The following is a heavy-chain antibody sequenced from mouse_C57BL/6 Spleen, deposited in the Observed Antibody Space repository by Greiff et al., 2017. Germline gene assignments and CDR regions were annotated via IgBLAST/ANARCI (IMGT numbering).Heavy chain of an antibody. J-gene: IGHJ1*03. Sequence: QVQLKQPGAELVKPGASVKLSCKASGYTFTSYGMHWVKQRPGQGLEWIGMIHPNSGSTNYTGKFKSKATFTVDKTSSTAYMQISSLTSEDSAVYYGARGRDWYFDVWGTGTTVTVAS. CDR3: ARGRDWYFDV. V-gene: IGHV1-64*01. D-gene: IGHD6-1*01. CDR1: GYTFTSYG. CDR2: IHPNSGST.